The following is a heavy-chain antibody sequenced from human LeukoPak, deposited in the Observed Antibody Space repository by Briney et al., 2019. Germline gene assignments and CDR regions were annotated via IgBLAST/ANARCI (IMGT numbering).Heavy chain of an antibody. CDR1: GFTFSSYA. V-gene: IGHV3-23*01. D-gene: IGHD3-10*01. Sequence: PGGSLRLSCAASGFTFSSYAMGWVRQAPGKGLEWVSAISGSGVSTHYADSVKGRFTISRDNSKNTVYLQMNSLRAEDTAVYYCAKDIGPLWFGDWGQGTLVTASS. CDR3: AKDIGPLWFGD. CDR2: ISGSGVST. J-gene: IGHJ4*02.